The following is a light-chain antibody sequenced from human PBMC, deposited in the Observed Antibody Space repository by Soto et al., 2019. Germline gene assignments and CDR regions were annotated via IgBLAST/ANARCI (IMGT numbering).Light chain of an antibody. J-gene: IGKJ1*01. V-gene: IGKV1-5*01. CDR1: QSIISW. CDR3: QQYNSYSWT. Sequence: DMQMSQSPSSLSASVGDRVTITFRASQSIISWLAWYQPKPGKAPKLLIYDASSLESGVPSRFSGSGSGTEFTLTISSLQPDDFATYYCQQYNSYSWTFGQGTKVDI. CDR2: DAS.